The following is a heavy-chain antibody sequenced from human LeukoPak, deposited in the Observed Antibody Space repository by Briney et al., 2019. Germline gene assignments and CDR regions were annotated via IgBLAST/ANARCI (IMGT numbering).Heavy chain of an antibody. J-gene: IGHJ4*02. D-gene: IGHD2-2*01. V-gene: IGHV4-61*02. CDR2: IYTSGST. CDR1: GGSISSGSYY. CDR3: ASERKIYCSSTSCFPFDY. Sequence: PSETLSLTCTVSGGSISSGSYYWSWIRQPAGKGPEWIGRIYTSGSTNYNPSLKSRVTISVDTSKNQFSLKLSSVTAADTAVYYCASERKIYCSSTSCFPFDYWGQGTLVTVSS.